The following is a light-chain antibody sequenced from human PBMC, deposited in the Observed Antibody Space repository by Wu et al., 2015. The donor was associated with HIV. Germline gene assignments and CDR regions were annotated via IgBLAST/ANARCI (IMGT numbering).Light chain of an antibody. V-gene: IGKV1-39*01. Sequence: DIQMTQSPSSLSASIGDRVIITCRASQSISSYLNWYQHKPGKAPKLLIYGASSLQSGVPSRFSGSGSGTDFTLTISSLQPEDFATYYCQQSYSTPPTFGQGTKVEIK. CDR2: GAS. J-gene: IGKJ1*01. CDR3: QQSYSTPPT. CDR1: QSISSY.